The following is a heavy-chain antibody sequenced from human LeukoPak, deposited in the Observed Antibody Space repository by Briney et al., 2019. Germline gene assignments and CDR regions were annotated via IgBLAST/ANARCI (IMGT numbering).Heavy chain of an antibody. CDR2: ISAYNGNT. CDR3: ARDRRSYDSSGYRHDY. Sequence: ASVKVSCKASGYTFTSYGISWVRQAPGQGLEWMGWISAYNGNTNYAQKLQGRVTMTTDTSTSTAYMELRSLRSDDTAVYYCARDRRSYDSSGYRHDYWGQGTLVTVSS. CDR1: GYTFTSYG. D-gene: IGHD3-22*01. J-gene: IGHJ4*02. V-gene: IGHV1-18*01.